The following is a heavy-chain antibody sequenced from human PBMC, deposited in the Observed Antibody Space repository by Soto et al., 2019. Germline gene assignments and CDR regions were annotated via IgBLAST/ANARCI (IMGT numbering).Heavy chain of an antibody. Sequence: QVQLVESGGGVVQPGRSLRLSCAASGFTFSSYAMHWVRQAPGKGLEWVAVISYDGSNKYYADSVKGRFTISRDNSKNTLYLQMNSLRAEDTAVYYCARAPGSASGPEPYWAQGTLVTVSS. CDR2: ISYDGSNK. V-gene: IGHV3-30-3*01. D-gene: IGHD2-15*01. CDR3: ARAPGSASGPEPY. CDR1: GFTFSSYA. J-gene: IGHJ4*02.